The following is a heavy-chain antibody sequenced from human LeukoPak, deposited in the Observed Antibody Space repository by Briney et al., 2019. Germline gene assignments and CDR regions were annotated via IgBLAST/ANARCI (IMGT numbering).Heavy chain of an antibody. CDR3: ARDRRRWLPDAFDI. V-gene: IGHV1-3*01. Sequence: ASVKVSCKASGSTFTSYAMHWVRQAPGQRLEWMGWINAGNGNTKYSQKFQGRVTITRDTSASTAYMELSSLRSEDTAVYYCARDRRRWLPDAFDIWGQGTMVTVSS. J-gene: IGHJ3*02. D-gene: IGHD5-24*01. CDR1: GSTFTSYA. CDR2: INAGNGNT.